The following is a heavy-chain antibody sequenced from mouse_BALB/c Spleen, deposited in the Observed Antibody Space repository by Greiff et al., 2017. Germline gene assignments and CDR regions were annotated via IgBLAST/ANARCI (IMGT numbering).Heavy chain of an antibody. V-gene: IGHV1S81*02. J-gene: IGHJ2*01. Sequence: VQLQQPGAELVKPGASVKLSCKASGYTFTSYWMHWVKQRPGQGLEWIGEINPSNGRTNYNEKFKSKATLTVDKSSSTAYMQLSSLTSEDSAVYYCARLGRDYFDYWGQGTTLTVSS. D-gene: IGHD4-1*01. CDR3: ARLGRDYFDY. CDR1: GYTFTSYW. CDR2: INPSNGRT.